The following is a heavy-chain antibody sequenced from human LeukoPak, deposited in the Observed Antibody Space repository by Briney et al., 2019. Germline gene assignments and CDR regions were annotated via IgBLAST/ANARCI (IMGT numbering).Heavy chain of an antibody. V-gene: IGHV3-21*01. CDR3: ARDKDYVRYYYMDV. Sequence: GGSLRLSCAASGFSFISYSLNWVRQAPGKGLEWVASTSSSSTEIYYAASVKGRFTISRDNARSSLYLQMDSLRADDTAVYYCARDKDYVRYYYMDVWGKGTTVTVSS. CDR2: TSSSSTEI. D-gene: IGHD3-16*01. J-gene: IGHJ6*03. CDR1: GFSFISYS.